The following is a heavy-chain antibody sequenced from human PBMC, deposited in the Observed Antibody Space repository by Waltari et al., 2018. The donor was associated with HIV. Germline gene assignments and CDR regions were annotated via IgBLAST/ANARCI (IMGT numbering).Heavy chain of an antibody. CDR1: GFNFSGYG. V-gene: IGHV3-30*02. J-gene: IGHJ5*02. CDR2: IRYDGSSE. Sequence: QVQLVESGGGVVQPGGSLRLSCVASGFNFSGYGLHWVRQGPGKGLEWVTFIRYDGSSESYLRPVKGRFTISRDNSKNIVYLQMNSLRPEDTAIYYCSKDLLTNIRGGAFDPWGQGTLVTVSS. CDR3: SKDLLTNIRGGAFDP. D-gene: IGHD3-10*01.